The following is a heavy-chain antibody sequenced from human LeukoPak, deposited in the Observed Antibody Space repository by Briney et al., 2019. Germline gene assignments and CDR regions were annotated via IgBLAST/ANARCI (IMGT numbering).Heavy chain of an antibody. Sequence: GRSLRLSCAASGFTFSSYGMHWVRQAPGKGLEWVAVISYDGSNKYYADSVKGRFTISRDNSKNTLYLQMNSLRAEDTAVYYCAKDWEAATSHPRYNWLDPWGQGTLVTVSS. CDR3: AKDWEAATSHPRYNWLDP. J-gene: IGHJ5*02. D-gene: IGHD6-13*01. CDR2: ISYDGSNK. CDR1: GFTFSSYG. V-gene: IGHV3-30*18.